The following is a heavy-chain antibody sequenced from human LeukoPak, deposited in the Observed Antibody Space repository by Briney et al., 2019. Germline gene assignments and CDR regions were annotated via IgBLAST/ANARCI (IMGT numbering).Heavy chain of an antibody. D-gene: IGHD3-10*01. Sequence: SETLSLTCTVSGGSISSSSYYWGWIRQPPGKGLGWIGSIYYSGSTYYNPSLKSRVTISVDTSKNQFSLKLSSVTAADTAVYYCAMVVHDAFDIWGQGTMVTVSS. J-gene: IGHJ3*02. CDR3: AMVVHDAFDI. CDR2: IYYSGST. V-gene: IGHV4-39*01. CDR1: GGSISSSSYY.